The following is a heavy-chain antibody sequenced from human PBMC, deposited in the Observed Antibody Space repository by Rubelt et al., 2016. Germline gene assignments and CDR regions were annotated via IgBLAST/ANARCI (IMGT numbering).Heavy chain of an antibody. CDR3: TTDDNWGKTG. Sequence: VGRLKSKSEGGTSDYGAPVKGRFTILRDDSKNTLYLQMSSLKTEDTAVYYCTTDDNWGKTGWGQGTLVTVSS. J-gene: IGHJ4*02. CDR2: LKSKSEGGTS. D-gene: IGHD7-27*01. V-gene: IGHV3-15*07.